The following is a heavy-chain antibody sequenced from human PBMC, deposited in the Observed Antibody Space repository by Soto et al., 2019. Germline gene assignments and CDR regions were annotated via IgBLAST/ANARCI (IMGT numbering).Heavy chain of an antibody. CDR3: AKAKFYFDSSPFDS. V-gene: IGHV3-43D*04. CDR2: INADGSDR. D-gene: IGHD1-26*01. J-gene: IGHJ4*02. Sequence: GGSLRLSCSTSGFTFEDYAVQWVRQSSRKGLEWVSFINADGSDRYYADSVKGRFTISRDNTKGSFYLQMDRLRLEDTAIYYCAKAKFYFDSSPFDSWGQGTLVTVSS. CDR1: GFTFEDYA.